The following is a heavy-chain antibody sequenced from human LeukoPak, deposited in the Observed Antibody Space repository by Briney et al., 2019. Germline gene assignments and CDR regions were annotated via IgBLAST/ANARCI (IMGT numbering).Heavy chain of an antibody. CDR1: GFTLSNYW. J-gene: IGHJ4*02. D-gene: IGHD3-10*01. CDR2: INSDGSST. CDR3: TSQFSKAGGY. Sequence: GGSLRLSCAASGFTLSNYWMQWVRQAPGKGLVWVSRINSDGSSTNYADSVKGRFTISRDNAENTLYLQMNSLSADDTAVYYCTSQFSKAGGYWGQGTLVTVSS. V-gene: IGHV3-74*01.